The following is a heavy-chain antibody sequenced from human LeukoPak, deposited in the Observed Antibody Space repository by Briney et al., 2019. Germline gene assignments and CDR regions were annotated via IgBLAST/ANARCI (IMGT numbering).Heavy chain of an antibody. CDR1: GFRFTSYW. D-gene: IGHD6-19*01. V-gene: IGHV5-51*01. J-gene: IGHJ4*02. Sequence: GESLKISCKGSGFRFTSYWISWVRQMPGKGLEWMGIIYPGDSDTRYSPSFQGQVTISADKSISTAYLQWSSLKASDTAMYYCARLSSGYSSGLDYWGQGTLVTVSS. CDR2: IYPGDSDT. CDR3: ARLSSGYSSGLDY.